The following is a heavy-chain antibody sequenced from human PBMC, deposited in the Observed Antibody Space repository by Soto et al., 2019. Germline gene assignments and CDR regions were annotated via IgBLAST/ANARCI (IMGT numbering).Heavy chain of an antibody. V-gene: IGHV4-59*01. CDR1: GGSICNYY. Sequence: SETLSLTCTVSGGSICNYYWGWIRQPPGKGLEWIGYIHYSGSTNYNPSLKSRVTISVDTSKNQFSLKLSSVTAADTALYYCARGGDYYYYYMDVWGKGTTVTVSS. J-gene: IGHJ6*03. CDR3: ARGGDYYYYYMDV. CDR2: IHYSGST.